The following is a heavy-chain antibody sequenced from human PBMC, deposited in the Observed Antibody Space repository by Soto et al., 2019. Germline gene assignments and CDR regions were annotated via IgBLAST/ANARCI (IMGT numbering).Heavy chain of an antibody. J-gene: IGHJ4*02. V-gene: IGHV3-23*01. D-gene: IGHD3-16*01. CDR3: AKAYFVWSSEQPYYFDY. Sequence: EVQLLDSGGGLVQPGGSLRLSCAASGFTFSNYAMTWVRQGPGKGLEWVSGISGSGGRSYYADSVKGRFTISRDNSKSTLYLQMNRLIAEATAVYYCAKAYFVWSSEQPYYFDYWGQGTLVTVSS. CDR1: GFTFSNYA. CDR2: ISGSGGRS.